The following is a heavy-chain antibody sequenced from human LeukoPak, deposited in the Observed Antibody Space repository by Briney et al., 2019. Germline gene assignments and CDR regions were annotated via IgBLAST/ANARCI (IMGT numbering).Heavy chain of an antibody. Sequence: PGGSLRLSCAASGFTFSSYDMHWVRQATGKGLEWVPAIGTAGDTYYPGSVKGRFTISRENAKNSLYLQMNSLRAGDTAVYYCARAFGDDAFDIWGQGTMVTVSS. V-gene: IGHV3-13*01. J-gene: IGHJ3*02. D-gene: IGHD3-10*01. CDR3: ARAFGDDAFDI. CDR1: GFTFSSYD. CDR2: IGTAGDT.